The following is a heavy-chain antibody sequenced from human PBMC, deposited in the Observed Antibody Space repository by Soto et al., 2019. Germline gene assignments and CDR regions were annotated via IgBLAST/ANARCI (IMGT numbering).Heavy chain of an antibody. CDR3: ASELAALGWFDP. Sequence: EVQLVESGGGLVQPGGSLRLSCAASGFTFSSYSMNWVRQAPGKGLEWVSYISSSSSTIYYADSVKGRFTISRDNANDSLYLQMNSLRDEDAAVDYCASELAALGWFDPWGQGTLVTVSS. CDR2: ISSSSSTI. J-gene: IGHJ5*02. V-gene: IGHV3-48*02. CDR1: GFTFSSYS. D-gene: IGHD1-1*01.